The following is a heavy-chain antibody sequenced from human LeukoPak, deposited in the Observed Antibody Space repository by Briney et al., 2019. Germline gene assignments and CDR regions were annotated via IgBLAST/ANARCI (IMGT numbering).Heavy chain of an antibody. J-gene: IGHJ4*02. V-gene: IGHV3-21*01. CDR2: IGSGSDYT. D-gene: IGHD1-26*01. CDR3: ARVLAGATYFDY. CDR1: GFTFSDFS. Sequence: GGSLRLSCAASGFTFSDFSMNWVCQAPGKGLEWVSSIGSGSDYTYYADSVKGRFTVSRDNAKNSLDLQMNSLRAEDTAIYYCARVLAGATYFDYWGQGTLVTVSS.